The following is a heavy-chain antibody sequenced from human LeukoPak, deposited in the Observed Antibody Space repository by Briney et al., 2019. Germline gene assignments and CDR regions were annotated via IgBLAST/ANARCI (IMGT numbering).Heavy chain of an antibody. V-gene: IGHV3-7*01. CDR2: IKQDGSEK. Sequence: QPGGSLRLSCAASGFTFSSYWMSWVRQAPGKGPEWVANIKQDGSEKYYVDSVKGRFTISRDNAKNSLYLQMNGLRAEDTAVYYCVVPAAIQRDWGQGTMVTVSS. CDR1: GFTFSSYW. J-gene: IGHJ3*01. CDR3: VVPAAIQRD. D-gene: IGHD2-2*01.